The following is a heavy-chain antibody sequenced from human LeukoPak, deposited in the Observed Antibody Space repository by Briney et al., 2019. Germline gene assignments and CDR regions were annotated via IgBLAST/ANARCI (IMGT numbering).Heavy chain of an antibody. J-gene: IGHJ5*02. Sequence: GGSLRLSCAASGFTFSSYAMSWVRQAPGKGLEWVSAISGSGGSTYYADSVKGRFTISRDNSKNTLYLQMNSLGAEDTAVYYCAKAYRGRITIFGVAPNWFDPWGQGTLVTVSS. CDR3: AKAYRGRITIFGVAPNWFDP. CDR2: ISGSGGST. V-gene: IGHV3-23*01. CDR1: GFTFSSYA. D-gene: IGHD3-3*01.